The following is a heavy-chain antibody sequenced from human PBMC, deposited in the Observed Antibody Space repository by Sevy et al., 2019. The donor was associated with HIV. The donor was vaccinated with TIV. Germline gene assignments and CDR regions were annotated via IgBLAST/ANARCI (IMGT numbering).Heavy chain of an antibody. Sequence: GGSLRLSCAASGFTFISYSMNWVRQAPGKGLEWVASIGSTGDYIYYADSMKGRFTISRDNAKKSLYLQMKSLRAEDTAVYYCARDMSYCDRIGNDDWYFDLWGRGTLVTVSS. D-gene: IGHD3-16*02. J-gene: IGHJ2*01. CDR2: IGSTGDYI. CDR1: GFTFISYS. V-gene: IGHV3-21*01. CDR3: ARDMSYCDRIGNDDWYFDL.